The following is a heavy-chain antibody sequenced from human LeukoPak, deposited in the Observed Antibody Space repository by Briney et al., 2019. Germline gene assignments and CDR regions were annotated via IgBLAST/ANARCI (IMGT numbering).Heavy chain of an antibody. CDR3: ARLIQLWLPDY. Sequence: PGESLKISCKGSGYNFPSYWIGWVRQMPDKGLEWVAIIYPGDSDIRYSPSFQGQVTISADKSISTAYLQWSSLKASDTAIYYCARLIQLWLPDYRGQGTLVTVSS. CDR2: IYPGDSDI. CDR1: GYNFPSYW. V-gene: IGHV5-51*01. D-gene: IGHD5-18*01. J-gene: IGHJ4*02.